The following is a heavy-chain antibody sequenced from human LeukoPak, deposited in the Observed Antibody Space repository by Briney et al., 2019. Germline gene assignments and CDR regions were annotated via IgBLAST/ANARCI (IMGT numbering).Heavy chain of an antibody. Sequence: PSETLSLTCTVSGGSISSYYWSWIRQPPGKGLEWIGYIYYSGSTNYSPSLKSRVPISVDTSKNQFSLKLSSVTAADTAVYYCARSPTSSWYKHYFDYWGQGTLVTVSS. D-gene: IGHD6-13*01. CDR2: IYYSGST. CDR1: GGSISSYY. CDR3: ARSPTSSWYKHYFDY. V-gene: IGHV4-59*08. J-gene: IGHJ4*02.